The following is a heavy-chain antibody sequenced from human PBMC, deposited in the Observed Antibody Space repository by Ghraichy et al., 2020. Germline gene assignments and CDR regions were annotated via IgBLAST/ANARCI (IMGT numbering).Heavy chain of an antibody. D-gene: IGHD6-19*01. Sequence: SETLSLTCTVYGGSFSGYYWTWIRQSSGKGLEWIGEISHSGSTNFSPSFKSRVTMSVDASKNQFSLKLSSVTAADTAVYYCVRGNRLDTVVYFDSWGQGTLVPVSS. J-gene: IGHJ4*02. CDR2: ISHSGST. CDR3: VRGNRLDTVVYFDS. CDR1: GGSFSGYY. V-gene: IGHV4-34*01.